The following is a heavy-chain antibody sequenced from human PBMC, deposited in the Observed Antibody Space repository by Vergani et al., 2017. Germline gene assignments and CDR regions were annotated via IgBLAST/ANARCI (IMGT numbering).Heavy chain of an antibody. CDR2: SRNKANSYST. Sequence: EVQLVESGGGLVQPGGSLRVSCAASGFTFSDHYIDLVRQAPGKGLEWVGRSRNKANSYSTEYAASVKGRFTISRDESRNSLYLQMNSLRTEDTAVYYCTSCLTYSSSRYDAFDIWGQGAMVTVSA. CDR1: GFTFSDHY. D-gene: IGHD6-13*01. J-gene: IGHJ3*02. CDR3: TSCLTYSSSRYDAFDI. V-gene: IGHV3-72*01.